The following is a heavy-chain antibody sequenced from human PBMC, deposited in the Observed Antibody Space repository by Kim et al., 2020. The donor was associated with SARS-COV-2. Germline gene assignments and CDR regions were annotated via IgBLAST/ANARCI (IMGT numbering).Heavy chain of an antibody. CDR2: IYYSGST. J-gene: IGHJ4*02. CDR1: GGSISSSSYY. V-gene: IGHV4-39*01. D-gene: IGHD4-17*01. Sequence: SETLSLTCTVSGGSISSSSYYWGWIRQPPGKGLEWIGSIYYSGSTYYNPSLKSRVTISVDTSKNQFSLKLSSVTAADTTVYYCARGHDYGGNSPQYWGQGTLVTVSS. CDR3: ARGHDYGGNSPQY.